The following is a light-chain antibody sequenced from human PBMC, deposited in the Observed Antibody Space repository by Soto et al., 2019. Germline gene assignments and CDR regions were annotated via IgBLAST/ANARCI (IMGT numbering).Light chain of an antibody. CDR1: SSDVGGYNY. J-gene: IGLJ1*01. Sequence: QPLLPQPSSVSGSPGQSITISSTGTSSDVGGYNYVSWYQHHPGKAPKLMIFDVSNRPSGVSNRFSGSKSGNTASLTISGLQPEDEADYYCSSYTTSNTRQIVFGTGTKVTVL. V-gene: IGLV2-14*03. CDR3: SSYTTSNTRQIV. CDR2: DVS.